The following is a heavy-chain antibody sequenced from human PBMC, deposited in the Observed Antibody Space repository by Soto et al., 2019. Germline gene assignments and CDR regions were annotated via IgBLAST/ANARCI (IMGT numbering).Heavy chain of an antibody. CDR2: ISGNGADT. CDR1: GFTFSSYA. J-gene: IGHJ4*02. Sequence: DVQLLESGGGLVQPGGSVRLSCAASGFTFSSYAMSWVRQAPGKGLEWVSAISGNGADTSYADSVGGRFTIYRDTSKDSLFLHMNRRMGDDTAVYYCGKERRGRVWFLCSYWGQGILVTVSS. CDR3: GKERRGRVWFLCSY. V-gene: IGHV3-23*01. D-gene: IGHD6-19*01.